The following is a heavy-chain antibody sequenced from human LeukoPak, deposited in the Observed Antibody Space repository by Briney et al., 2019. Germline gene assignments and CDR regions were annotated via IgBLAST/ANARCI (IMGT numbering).Heavy chain of an antibody. V-gene: IGHV3-23*01. J-gene: IGHJ4*02. Sequence: GGSLRLSCAAFGFTFSSYAMNWVRQAPGKGLEWVSTISGSGGDTFYADSVKGRFTISRDNSKSTLYLQMNSLRAEDTAIYYCATTGQLDYWGQGTLVTVSS. CDR3: ATTGQLDY. CDR1: GFTFSSYA. D-gene: IGHD1-1*01. CDR2: ISGSGGDT.